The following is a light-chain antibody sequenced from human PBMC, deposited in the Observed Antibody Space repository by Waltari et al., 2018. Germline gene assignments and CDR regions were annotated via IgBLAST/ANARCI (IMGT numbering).Light chain of an antibody. CDR1: QGINTW. Sequence: DIQMTQSPSSVSASVGDRVTITCRASQGINTWLAWYQQKPGKAPNLLIYAASTLQSGVPSRFRGSGSGTDFTLTISSLQAEDFATYYCQQADSFPYTFGQGTKLEI. CDR2: AAS. CDR3: QQADSFPYT. V-gene: IGKV1-12*01. J-gene: IGKJ2*01.